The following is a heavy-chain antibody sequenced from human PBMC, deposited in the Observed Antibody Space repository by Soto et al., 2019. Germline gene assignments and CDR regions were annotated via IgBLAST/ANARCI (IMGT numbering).Heavy chain of an antibody. CDR1: GFTFSSYA. CDR2: ISGSGGST. V-gene: IGHV3-23*01. Sequence: PGGSLRLSCAASGFTFSSYAMSWVRQAPGKGLEWVSAISGSGGSTYYADSVKGRFTISRDNSKNTLYLQMNSLRAEDTAVYYCAKDCEGYYRGPYYYYGMDVWGQGTTVTVSS. J-gene: IGHJ6*02. D-gene: IGHD2-21*01. CDR3: AKDCEGYYRGPYYYYGMDV.